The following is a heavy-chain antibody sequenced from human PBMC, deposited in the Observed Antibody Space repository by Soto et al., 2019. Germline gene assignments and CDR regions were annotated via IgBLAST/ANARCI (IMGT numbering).Heavy chain of an antibody. J-gene: IGHJ4*02. CDR3: AREGYYDSSGYYYSPDY. V-gene: IGHV1-18*01. D-gene: IGHD3-22*01. Sequence: GASVKVSCKASGYTSTSYGISWVRQAPGQGLEWMGWISAYNGNTNYAQKLQGRVTMTTDTSTSTAYMELRSLRSDDTAVYYCAREGYYDSSGYYYSPDYWGQGTLVTVSS. CDR1: GYTSTSYG. CDR2: ISAYNGNT.